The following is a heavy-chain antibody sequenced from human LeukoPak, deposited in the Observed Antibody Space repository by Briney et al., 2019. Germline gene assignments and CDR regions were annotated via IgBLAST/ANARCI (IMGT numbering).Heavy chain of an antibody. D-gene: IGHD2-2*01. CDR1: GGSISSSSYY. CDR2: IYYSGST. V-gene: IGHV4-39*01. J-gene: IGHJ6*03. CDR3: ASPRRVPAPNLYYYYYYMDV. Sequence: SEALSLTCTVSGGSISSSSYYWGWIRQPPGKGLEWIGSIYYSGSTYYNPSLKSRVTISVDTSKNQFSLKLSSVTAADTAVYYCASPRRVPAPNLYYYYYYMDVWGKGTTVTVSS.